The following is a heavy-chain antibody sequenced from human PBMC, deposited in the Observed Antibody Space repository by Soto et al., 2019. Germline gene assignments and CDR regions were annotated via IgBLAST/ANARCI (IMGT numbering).Heavy chain of an antibody. CDR3: ARDPVIAVVIGIDYGMDV. V-gene: IGHV1-46*01. CDR2: INPSGGST. J-gene: IGHJ6*02. D-gene: IGHD3-22*01. Sequence: GSVKVSCKASGYTFTSYYMHWVRQAPGQGLEWMGIINPSGGSTSYAQKFQGRVTMTRDTSTSTVYMELSSLRSEDTAVYYCARDPVIAVVIGIDYGMDVWGQGTTVTVSS. CDR1: GYTFTSYY.